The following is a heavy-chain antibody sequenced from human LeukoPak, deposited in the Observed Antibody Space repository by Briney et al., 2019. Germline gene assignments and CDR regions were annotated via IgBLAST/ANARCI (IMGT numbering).Heavy chain of an antibody. Sequence: KPSETLSLTCTVSGGSISSYYWNCIRQPPGKGLEWIGYIYYSGTTSYNPSLKSRVSISVDTSKNQISLKLSSVTAADTAVYYCARDQGEGLDIWGQGTMVTVSP. CDR2: IYYSGTT. CDR1: GGSISSYY. J-gene: IGHJ3*02. CDR3: ARDQGEGLDI. D-gene: IGHD1-26*01. V-gene: IGHV4-59*01.